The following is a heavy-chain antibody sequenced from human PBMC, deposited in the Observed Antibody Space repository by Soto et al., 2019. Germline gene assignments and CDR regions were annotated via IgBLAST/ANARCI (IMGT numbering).Heavy chain of an antibody. J-gene: IGHJ4*02. Sequence: SEPLSLTCTVSGGSVSSFYWSWIRQPPGKGLEWVGYISYSANTHDSPSPKRRDTIPVDTSKSQLSLNLTSVTAADSAVYYCPRAHMGLSRSYFDSWGQGTPVTVSS. CDR2: ISYSANT. D-gene: IGHD3-16*01. CDR1: GGSVSSFY. V-gene: IGHV4-59*02. CDR3: PRAHMGLSRSYFDS.